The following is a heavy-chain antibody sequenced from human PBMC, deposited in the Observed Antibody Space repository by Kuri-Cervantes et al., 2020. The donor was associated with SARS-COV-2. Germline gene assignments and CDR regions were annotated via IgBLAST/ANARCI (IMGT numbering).Heavy chain of an antibody. D-gene: IGHD2-15*01. CDR2: INPNSGGT. CDR3: ARDLLGVGYCSGGSCPYYFDY. V-gene: IGHV1-2*04. J-gene: IGHJ4*02. Sequence: ASVKVCCKASGYTLTGYYMHWVRQVPGQGLEWMGWINPNSGGTNYAQKFQGWVTMARDKSISTAYMELSRLRSDDTAVYYCARDLLGVGYCSGGSCPYYFDYWVQGTLVTVSS. CDR1: GYTLTGYY.